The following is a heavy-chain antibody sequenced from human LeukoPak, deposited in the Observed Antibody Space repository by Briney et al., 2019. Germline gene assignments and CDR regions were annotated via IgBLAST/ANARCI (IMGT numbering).Heavy chain of an antibody. CDR2: INSDGSIT. V-gene: IGHV3-74*01. D-gene: IGHD3-16*01. CDR3: AKGDGDFDY. Sequence: PGGSLRLSCAASGFTFTTYWMHWVRQAPGKGLVWVSHINSDGSITSYADSVKGRFTISRDNSKNTLYLQMNSLRAEDTAVYYCAKGDGDFDYWGQGTLVTVSS. J-gene: IGHJ4*02. CDR1: GFTFTTYW.